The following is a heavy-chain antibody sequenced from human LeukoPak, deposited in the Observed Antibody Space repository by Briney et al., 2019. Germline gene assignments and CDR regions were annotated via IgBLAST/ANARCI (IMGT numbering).Heavy chain of an antibody. V-gene: IGHV1-8*01. CDR1: GYTFTNYD. D-gene: IGHD1-26*01. CDR3: ARVGGSYSDYYYGMDV. Sequence: ASVKVSCKASGYTFTNYDINWVRQATGQGLEWMGWMNPNSGNTGYAQKIQGRVTVTRNTSISTVYMELSSLRSEDTAAYYCARVGGSYSDYYYGMDVWGQGTTVTVSS. CDR2: MNPNSGNT. J-gene: IGHJ6*02.